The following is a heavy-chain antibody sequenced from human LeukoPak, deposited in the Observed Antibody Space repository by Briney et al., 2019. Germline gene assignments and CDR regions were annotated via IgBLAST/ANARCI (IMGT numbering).Heavy chain of an antibody. Sequence: GGSLRLSCAACGFTSSSYDMHWVRQVTGKGLEWVSAIGTAGDTYYPGSVKGQFTIARENAKNSLYLQMNSLRAGDTAVYYCAKRDCSGGRCYYYFDYWGQGTLVTVSS. J-gene: IGHJ4*02. D-gene: IGHD2-15*01. CDR3: AKRDCSGGRCYYYFDY. CDR2: IGTAGDT. V-gene: IGHV3-13*03. CDR1: GFTSSSYD.